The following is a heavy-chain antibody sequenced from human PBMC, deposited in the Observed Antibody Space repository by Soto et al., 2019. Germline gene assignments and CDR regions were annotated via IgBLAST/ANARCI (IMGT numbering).Heavy chain of an antibody. J-gene: IGHJ3*01. D-gene: IGHD6-13*01. CDR2: ISRSGGTS. CDR1: GFTFTSYA. CDR3: AKDRDYRSLGDAFDV. V-gene: IGHV3-23*01. Sequence: PGGSLRLSCGASGFTFTSYAMNWVRQAPGKGQEWVSTISRSGGTSYYADSVKGRFTISRDNSKNTLYLQMNSLRAEDTAIYYWAKDRDYRSLGDAFDVWGQGTMVTVSS.